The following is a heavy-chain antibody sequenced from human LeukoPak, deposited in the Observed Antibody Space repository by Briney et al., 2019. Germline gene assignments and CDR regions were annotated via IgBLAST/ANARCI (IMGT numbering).Heavy chain of an antibody. CDR3: AGDGGGSSGWYYWFDT. Sequence: GGSLRLSCAASGFAFSTAWMTWVRQAPGKGLEWVGQIKTNIDGGTTDYAAPVKGRFIISRDDSKNRLFLEMSSLRPEDTAVYYCAGDGGGSSGWYYWFDTWGQGTLVTVSS. CDR2: IKTNIDGGTT. D-gene: IGHD6-19*01. CDR1: GFAFSTAW. J-gene: IGHJ5*02. V-gene: IGHV3-15*01.